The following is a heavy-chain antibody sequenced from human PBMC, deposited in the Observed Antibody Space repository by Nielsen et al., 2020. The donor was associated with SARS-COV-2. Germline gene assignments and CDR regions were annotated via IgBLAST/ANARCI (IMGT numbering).Heavy chain of an antibody. CDR2: IKQDGSEK. V-gene: IGHV3-7*03. D-gene: IGHD1-26*01. J-gene: IGHJ6*02. Sequence: GESLKISCAASGFTFSSYWMSWVRQAPGKGLEWVANIKQDGSEKYYADSVKGRFTISRDNAKNSLYLQMNSLRAEDTALYYCAASGSRYYYGMDVWGQGTTVTVSS. CDR1: GFTFSSYW. CDR3: AASGSRYYYGMDV.